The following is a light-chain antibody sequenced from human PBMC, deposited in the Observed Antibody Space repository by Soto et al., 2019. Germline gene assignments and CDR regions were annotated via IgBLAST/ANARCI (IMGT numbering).Light chain of an antibody. V-gene: IGKV3D-15*01. CDR2: GAS. Sequence: EIVLTQSPGTLSLSPGERATLSCRASQSVSNNYLAWYQQKPGQAPRLLIYGASTRATGIPARFSGSGSGTEFTLTISSLQSEDFAVYYCQQYNNWPQKTFGQGTRLEIK. CDR1: QSVSNN. CDR3: QQYNNWPQKT. J-gene: IGKJ5*01.